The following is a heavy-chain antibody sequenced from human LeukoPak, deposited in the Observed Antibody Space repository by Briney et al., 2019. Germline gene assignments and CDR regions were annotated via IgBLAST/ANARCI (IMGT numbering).Heavy chain of an antibody. CDR2: IYHSGST. CDR3: ARQLWGAGGYYYYYMDV. J-gene: IGHJ6*03. CDR1: GYSISSGHY. V-gene: IGHV4-38-2*01. D-gene: IGHD3-16*01. Sequence: SETLSLTCAVSGYSISSGHYWGWIRQPPGKGLEWIGSIYHSGSTYYNPSLKSRVTISVDTSKNQFSLKLSSVTAADTAVYYCARQLWGAGGYYYYYMDVWGKGTTVTVSS.